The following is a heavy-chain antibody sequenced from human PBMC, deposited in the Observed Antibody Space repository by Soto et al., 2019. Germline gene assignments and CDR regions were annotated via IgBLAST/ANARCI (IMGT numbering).Heavy chain of an antibody. V-gene: IGHV3-7*01. J-gene: IGHJ1*01. CDR1: GFAFNDYW. CDR3: AAIERWSDFNY. D-gene: IGHD3-3*01. Sequence: VHLVGSGGGLVQPGGSQRLSCVASGFAFNDYWMNWVRQAPGKGLEWVANIRQDGSETHYVDSVKGRFTISRDNAKKSLHLQMNSLRAEDTAVYFCAAIERWSDFNYWGQGTPVAVSS. CDR2: IRQDGSET.